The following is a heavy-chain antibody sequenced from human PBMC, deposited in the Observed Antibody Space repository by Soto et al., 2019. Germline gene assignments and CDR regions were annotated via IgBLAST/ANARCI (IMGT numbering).Heavy chain of an antibody. D-gene: IGHD2-2*01. CDR3: VRDVGTLRQLPNYNWFDP. Sequence: SETLSLTCAVYGGSFSGYYWSWIRQPPGKGLEWIGEINHSGSTNYNPSLKSRVTISVDTSKNQFSLKLSSVTAADTAVYYCVRDVGTLRQLPNYNWFDPWGQGTLVTVSS. J-gene: IGHJ5*02. CDR2: INHSGST. V-gene: IGHV4-34*01. CDR1: GGSFSGYY.